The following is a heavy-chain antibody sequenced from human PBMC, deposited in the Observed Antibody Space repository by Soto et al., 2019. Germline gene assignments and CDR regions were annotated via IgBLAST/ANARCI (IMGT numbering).Heavy chain of an antibody. Sequence: VESGGGLVQRGGSLRLSCAASGFTFRAYWMSWVRQAPGKGLEWVANIDQDGSGKYYVDSVRGRFTISRDNAHNSLYLQTNSLRDEDTAVYFCARRREGTGRTLDYWGQGTLVTVSS. CDR3: ARRREGTGRTLDY. CDR2: IDQDGSGK. D-gene: IGHD1-1*01. J-gene: IGHJ4*02. V-gene: IGHV3-7*05. CDR1: GFTFRAYW.